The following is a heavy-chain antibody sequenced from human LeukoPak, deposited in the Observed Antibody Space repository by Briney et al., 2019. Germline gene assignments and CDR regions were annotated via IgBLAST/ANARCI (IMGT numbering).Heavy chain of an antibody. J-gene: IGHJ3*02. V-gene: IGHV3-30*02. CDR2: IRYDGSNK. CDR1: GFTFSSYG. Sequence: GGSLRLSCAASGFTFSSYGMHWVRQAPGKGLEWVAFIRYDGSNKYYADSVKGRSTISRDNSKNTLYLQMNSLRAEDTAVYYCAKLYYYDSSGIFDAFDIWGQGTMVTVSS. CDR3: AKLYYYDSSGIFDAFDI. D-gene: IGHD3-22*01.